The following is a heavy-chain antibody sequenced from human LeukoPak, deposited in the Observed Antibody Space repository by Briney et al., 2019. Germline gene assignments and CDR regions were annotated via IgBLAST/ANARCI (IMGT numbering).Heavy chain of an antibody. CDR3: AKQAAAGRYYFDY. J-gene: IGHJ4*02. V-gene: IGHV3-23*01. CDR2: ISGSGGST. Sequence: PGGSLRLSCAASGFTFSSYAMSWVRQAPGKGLERVSAISGSGGSTYYADSVKGRFTISRDNSKNTLYLQMNSLRAEDTALYYCAKQAAAGRYYFDYWGQGTLVTVSS. D-gene: IGHD6-13*01. CDR1: GFTFSSYA.